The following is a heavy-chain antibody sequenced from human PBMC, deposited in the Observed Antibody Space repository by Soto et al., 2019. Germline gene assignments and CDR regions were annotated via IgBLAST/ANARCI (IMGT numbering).Heavy chain of an antibody. D-gene: IGHD3-22*01. J-gene: IGHJ3*02. CDR3: ARRYDSSVYGAFDI. V-gene: IGHV4-39*01. CDR1: GGSISSSSYY. CDR2: IYYSGST. Sequence: SETLSLTCTVSGGSISSSSYYWGWIRQPPVKGLEWIGSIYYSGSTYYNPSLKSRVTLSVDTSKNQFSLKLSSVTAADTAVYYCARRYDSSVYGAFDIWGQGTMVTVSS.